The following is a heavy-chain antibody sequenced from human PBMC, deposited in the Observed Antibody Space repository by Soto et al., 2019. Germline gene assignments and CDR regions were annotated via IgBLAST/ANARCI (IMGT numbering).Heavy chain of an antibody. CDR3: AREISGGATACRDLDH. CDR2: ISWNRGYL. D-gene: IGHD3-10*01. CDR1: AFTFDDSA. V-gene: IGHV3-9*01. Sequence: GRSLRLSCVASAFTFDDSALHCVRQAPGRGLEWVSRISWNRGYLDYADSVRGRFTISRDNAKNSLYLQKNCLRAEETALYFGAREISGGATACRDLDHWGRGTRVTVAA. J-gene: IGHJ4*02.